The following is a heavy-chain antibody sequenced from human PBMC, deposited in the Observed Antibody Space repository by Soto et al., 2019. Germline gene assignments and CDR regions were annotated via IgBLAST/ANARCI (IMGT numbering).Heavy chain of an antibody. V-gene: IGHV4-34*01. J-gene: IGHJ4*02. CDR1: GGSFSGYY. D-gene: IGHD2-15*01. CDR2: INHSGST. CDR3: ARESVGWPLYYFDY. Sequence: PSETLSLTCAVYGGSFSGYYWSWIRQPPGKGLEWIGEINHSGSTNYNPSLKSRVTISVDTSKNQFSLKLSSVTAADTAVYYCARESVGWPLYYFDYWGQGALVTVSS.